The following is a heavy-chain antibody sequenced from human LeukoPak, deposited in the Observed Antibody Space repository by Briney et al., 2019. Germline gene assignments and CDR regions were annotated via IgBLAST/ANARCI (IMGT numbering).Heavy chain of an antibody. CDR2: IRSKAYGGTT. J-gene: IGHJ4*02. CDR3: TRVDDSSGYSPAHFDY. V-gene: IGHV3-49*04. Sequence: GGSLRLSCTASGFTFGDYAMSWVRQAPGKGLEWVGFIRSKAYGGTTEYAASVKGRFTISRDDSKSIAYLQMNSLKTEDTAVYSCTRVDDSSGYSPAHFDYWGQGILVTVSS. CDR1: GFTFGDYA. D-gene: IGHD3-22*01.